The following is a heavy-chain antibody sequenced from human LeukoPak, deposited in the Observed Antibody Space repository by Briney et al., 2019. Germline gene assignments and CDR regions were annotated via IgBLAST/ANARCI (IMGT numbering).Heavy chain of an antibody. V-gene: IGHV4-39*01. CDR3: ARQDGPVLALGWFDP. CDR1: GGSISGGIYF. CDR2: IYYTGTT. J-gene: IGHJ5*02. Sequence: PSETLSLTCTVSGGSISGGIYFWGWIRQPPGQGLEWIGSIYYTGTTYFISSLKSRVTISLDTSKNQFSLKLSSVTAADTAVYYCARQDGPVLALGWFDPWGQGTLVTVSS. D-gene: IGHD3-3*01.